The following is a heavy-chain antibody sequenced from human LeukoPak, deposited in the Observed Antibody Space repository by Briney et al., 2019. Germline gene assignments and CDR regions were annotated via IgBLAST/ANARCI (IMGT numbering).Heavy chain of an antibody. CDR1: GFTFSSYG. CDR3: ARDFGTLGYCSGGRCYGGFAM. CDR2: IWYDGSIK. D-gene: IGHD2-15*01. J-gene: IGHJ3*02. Sequence: PGGSLRLSCASSGFTFSSYGMHWVRQAPGKGLEWVAVIWYDGSIKYHADSVKGRFTISRDNSKNTVYLQMNSLRGEDTAVYYCARDFGTLGYCSGGRCYGGFAMWSQGTMVTVSS. V-gene: IGHV3-33*01.